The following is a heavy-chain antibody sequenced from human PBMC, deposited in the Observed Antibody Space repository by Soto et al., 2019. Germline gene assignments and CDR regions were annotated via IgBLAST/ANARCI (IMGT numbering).Heavy chain of an antibody. CDR3: ARTYHYGSRTHYRFAP. V-gene: IGHV1-18*01. Sequence: QVEVVQSGAEVKKPGASVKVSCETSGYTFSSYGTNWVRQAPGHGLEWMGWINNYSGNTKYAQRFQGRLPMRXXTXTXXAAREVRSLTYDDTAVYYCARTYHYGSRTHYRFAPWGQGTLVTVSS. J-gene: IGHJ5*02. CDR1: GYTFSSYG. D-gene: IGHD3-10*01. CDR2: INNYSGNT.